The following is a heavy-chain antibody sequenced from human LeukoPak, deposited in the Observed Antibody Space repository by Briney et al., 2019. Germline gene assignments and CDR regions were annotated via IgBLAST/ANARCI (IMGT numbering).Heavy chain of an antibody. CDR2: IRYDGSNK. CDR3: ANGPSRVTEQNFGDAFDI. CDR1: GFTFSSYG. D-gene: IGHD2-21*02. J-gene: IGHJ3*02. Sequence: TGGSLRLSCAASGFTFSSYGMHWVRQAPGKGLEWVAFIRYDGSNKYYADSVKGRFTISGDTSKNTLYLQMNSLRAEDTAVYYCANGPSRVTEQNFGDAFDIWGQGTMVTVSS. V-gene: IGHV3-30*02.